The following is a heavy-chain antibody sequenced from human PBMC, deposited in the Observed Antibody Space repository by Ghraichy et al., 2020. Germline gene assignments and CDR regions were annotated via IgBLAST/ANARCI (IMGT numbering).Heavy chain of an antibody. CDR2: IYHSGPA. J-gene: IGHJ6*02. CDR1: GGSISSGPYS. D-gene: IGHD3-3*01. Sequence: SETLSLTCAVSGGSISSGPYSWTWLRQPPGKGLEWIGYIYHSGPAYYTPSLETRVTISVDNLENHFSLELTSVTAAGAAGYYCAILASSDVDVWGPGFAVTVSS. V-gene: IGHV4-30-2*01. CDR3: AILASSDVDV.